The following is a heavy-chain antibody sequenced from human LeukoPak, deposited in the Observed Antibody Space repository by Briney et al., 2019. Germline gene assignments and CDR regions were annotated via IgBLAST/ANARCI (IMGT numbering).Heavy chain of an antibody. CDR2: IADGGETT. V-gene: IGHV3-23*01. CDR3: ARKAARTSGYDY. D-gene: IGHD3-22*01. J-gene: IGHJ4*02. CDR1: GFTFNNYG. Sequence: GGSLRLSCALSGFTFNNYGMSWVRQAPGMGLEWVSAIADGGETTYYADSVKGRFTISRDYSKNTLYLQMNSVRAEDTAVYYCARKAARTSGYDYWGQGILVSVSS.